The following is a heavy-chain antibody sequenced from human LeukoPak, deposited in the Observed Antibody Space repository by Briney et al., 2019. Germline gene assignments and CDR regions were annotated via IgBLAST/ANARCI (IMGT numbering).Heavy chain of an antibody. V-gene: IGHV3-11*04. Sequence: GGSLRLSCAASGFTLSEYYMSWIRQAPGKGLEWVSYISSSGSSKHYADAVKGRFTISRDNSKNTLYLQMNSLRAEDMAVYYCARDRWDAFDIWGQGTMVTVSS. CDR2: ISSSGSSK. J-gene: IGHJ3*02. CDR3: ARDRWDAFDI. D-gene: IGHD2-15*01. CDR1: GFTLSEYY.